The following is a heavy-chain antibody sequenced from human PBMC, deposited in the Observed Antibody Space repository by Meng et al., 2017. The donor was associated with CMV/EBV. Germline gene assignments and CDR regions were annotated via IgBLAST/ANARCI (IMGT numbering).Heavy chain of an antibody. CDR1: AFTFSSYT. CDR2: ISSSSSYI. CDR3: ARGSTNCLDY. Sequence: GESLKISCAAPAFTFSSYTMNWARQAPGKGLEWVSSISSSSSYIYYADSVRGRFTISRDNAENSLYLQMNSLRAEDTAVYYCARGSTNCLDYWGQGTLVTVSS. J-gene: IGHJ4*02. V-gene: IGHV3-21*01. D-gene: IGHD2-2*01.